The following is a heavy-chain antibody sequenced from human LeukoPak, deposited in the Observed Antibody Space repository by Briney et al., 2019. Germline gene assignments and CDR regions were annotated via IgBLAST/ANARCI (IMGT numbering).Heavy chain of an antibody. CDR3: AKTPTIWLGELKDFDY. D-gene: IGHD3-10*01. CDR2: ISGSGGST. CDR1: GFTFSSYA. Sequence: GGSLRLSCAASGFTFSSYAMSWVRQAPGKGLEWVSAISGSGGSTYYADSVKGRFTISRDNSKNTLYLQMNSLRAEDTAVYYCAKTPTIWLGELKDFDYWGQGTLVTVSS. V-gene: IGHV3-23*01. J-gene: IGHJ4*02.